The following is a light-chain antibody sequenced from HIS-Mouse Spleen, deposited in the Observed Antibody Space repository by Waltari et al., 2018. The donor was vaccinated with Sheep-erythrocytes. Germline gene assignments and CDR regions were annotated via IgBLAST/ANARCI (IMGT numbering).Light chain of an antibody. Sequence: SYELTQPPSVSVSPGQTARITCSGAALPKKYAYWYTQKPGQAPVLVIYEDSKRPSGIPGRFSGSSSGTRATGTISGQKGEDDADYYCYSTDSRGNHWVFGGGTKLTVL. CDR1: ALPKKY. CDR2: EDS. CDR3: YSTDSRGNHWV. V-gene: IGLV3-10*01. J-gene: IGLJ3*02.